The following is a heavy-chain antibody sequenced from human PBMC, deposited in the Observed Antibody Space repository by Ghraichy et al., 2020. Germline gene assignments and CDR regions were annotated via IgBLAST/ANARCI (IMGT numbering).Heavy chain of an antibody. J-gene: IGHJ5*02. Sequence: ETLSLTCAVSGGSISSSNWWSWVRQPPGKGLEWIGEIYHSGSTNYNPSLKSRVTISVDKSKNQFSLKLSSVTAADTAVYYCARDNGGNYYDSSGYNWFDPWGQGTLVTVSS. CDR2: IYHSGST. D-gene: IGHD3-22*01. V-gene: IGHV4-4*02. CDR3: ARDNGGNYYDSSGYNWFDP. CDR1: GGSISSSNW.